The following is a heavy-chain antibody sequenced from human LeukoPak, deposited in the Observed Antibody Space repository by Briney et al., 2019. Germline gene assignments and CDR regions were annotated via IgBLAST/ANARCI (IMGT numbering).Heavy chain of an antibody. J-gene: IGHJ4*02. V-gene: IGHV3-23*01. CDR1: RFSFSDYA. CDR2: ITDSGGNT. D-gene: IGHD2-2*01. Sequence: GGSLTLSCTACRFSFSDYAMGWVRQAPGQGLVWVSSITDSGGNTYDADSVKGRFTFTQDNSNNALYLQLSSLRADDTALYCCARLVPATGIDFWGQGTLVTVSS. CDR3: ARLVPATGIDF.